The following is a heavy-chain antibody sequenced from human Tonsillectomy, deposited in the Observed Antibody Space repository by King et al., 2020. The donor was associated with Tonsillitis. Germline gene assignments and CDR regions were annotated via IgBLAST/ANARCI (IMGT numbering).Heavy chain of an antibody. CDR2: IYYSGST. CDR1: GGSISSYY. J-gene: IGHJ4*02. D-gene: IGHD6-19*01. Sequence: QLQESGPGLVKPSETLSLTCTVSGGSISSYYWSWIRQPPGKGLEWIGYIYYSGSTNYNPSLKSRVTISVDTSKNQFSLKLGSVTAADTAVYYCARTGYSSGRYYFDYWGQGTLVTVSS. V-gene: IGHV4-59*01. CDR3: ARTGYSSGRYYFDY.